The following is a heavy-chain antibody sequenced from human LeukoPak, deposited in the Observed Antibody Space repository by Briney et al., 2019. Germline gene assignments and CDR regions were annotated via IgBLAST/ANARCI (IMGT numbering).Heavy chain of an antibody. V-gene: IGHV3-33*01. Sequence: GGSLRLSCAASGFTFSSYGMHWVRQAPGKGLEWVAVIWYDGSNKCYADSVKGRFTIPRDNSKNTLYLQMNSLRAEDTAVYYCARESLAYCGGDCYSPFDYWGQGTLVTVSS. D-gene: IGHD2-21*02. J-gene: IGHJ4*02. CDR3: ARESLAYCGGDCYSPFDY. CDR2: IWYDGSNK. CDR1: GFTFSSYG.